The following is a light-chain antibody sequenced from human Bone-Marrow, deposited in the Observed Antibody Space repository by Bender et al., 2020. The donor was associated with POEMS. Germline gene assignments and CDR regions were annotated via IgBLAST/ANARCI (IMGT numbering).Light chain of an antibody. CDR2: DVG. J-gene: IGLJ2*01. CDR3: SSYRSSGTHVV. V-gene: IGLV2-14*01. CDR1: STDVNTYKY. Sequence: QSALTQPASVSGSPGQSISISCTGTSTDVNTYKYVSWFQQRPGKAPKLIIYDVGNRPSGVSNRFSASKSGDTASLTISGLQAEDEADYYCSSYRSSGTHVVFGGGTKLTVL.